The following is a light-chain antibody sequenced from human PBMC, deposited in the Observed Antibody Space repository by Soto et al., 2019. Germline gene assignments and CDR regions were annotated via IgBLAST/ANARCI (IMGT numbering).Light chain of an antibody. CDR2: AAS. V-gene: IGKV1-39*01. J-gene: IGKJ3*01. CDR1: QSINSF. CDR3: QLTYSAPRT. Sequence: DIQMTQSPSSLSASVGDRVIITCRASQSINSFLNWFQQKPGKAPKLLIYAASSLQSGVPSRFIGRGSGTDFTLTISSLQPEDFATYYCQLTYSAPRTFGPGTKVDIK.